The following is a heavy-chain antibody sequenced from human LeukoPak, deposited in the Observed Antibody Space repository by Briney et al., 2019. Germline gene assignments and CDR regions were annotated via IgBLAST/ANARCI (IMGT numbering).Heavy chain of an antibody. V-gene: IGHV3-15*01. CDR3: ARMHSSGYYYYYYYYMDV. CDR2: IKSKTDGGTT. CDR1: GFTFSNAW. Sequence: PGGSLRLSCAASGFTFSNAWMSWVRQAPGKGLEWVGRIKSKTDGGTTDYAAPVKGRFTISRDDSKNTLYLQMNSLKTEDTAVYYCARMHSSGYYYYYYYYMDVWGKGTTVTVSS. J-gene: IGHJ6*03. D-gene: IGHD3-22*01.